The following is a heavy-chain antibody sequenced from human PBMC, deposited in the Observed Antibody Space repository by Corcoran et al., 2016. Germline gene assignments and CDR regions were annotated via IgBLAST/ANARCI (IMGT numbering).Heavy chain of an antibody. Sequence: QVQLVQSGAEVKKPGASVKVSCKASGYTFTSYGISWVRQAPGQGLEWMGWISAYNGNTNYAQKLQGRVTMTTDTSTSTAYMELRSLRSDDTAVDYWAGDGGGEDIVVVPAAMLVSYFDYWGQGTLVTVSS. V-gene: IGHV1-18*01. CDR2: ISAYNGNT. CDR3: AGDGGGEDIVVVPAAMLVSYFDY. J-gene: IGHJ4*02. CDR1: GYTFTSYG. D-gene: IGHD2-2*01.